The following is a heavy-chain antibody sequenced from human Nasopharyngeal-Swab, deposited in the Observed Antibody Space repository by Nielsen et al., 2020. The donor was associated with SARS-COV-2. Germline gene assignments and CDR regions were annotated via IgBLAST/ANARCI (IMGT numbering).Heavy chain of an antibody. V-gene: IGHV4-59*11. CDR2: ISHNSGT. CDR1: GVSISSQY. J-gene: IGHJ5*02. CDR3: AKEGATGWFDP. Sequence: GSLRLSCTVSGVSISSQYWSWIRQPPGKGLEWIGYISHNSGTNYNPSLNSRVTMFMDTSKNQFSLKLRSVTAADPAVYYCAKEGATGWFDPWGQGTLVTVSS.